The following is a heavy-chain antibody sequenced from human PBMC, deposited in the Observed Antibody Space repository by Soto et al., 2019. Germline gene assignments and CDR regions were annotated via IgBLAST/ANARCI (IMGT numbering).Heavy chain of an antibody. D-gene: IGHD3-10*01. V-gene: IGHV3-11*06. Sequence: PGGSLRLSCAASGFTFSDYYMSWIRHAPGKGLEWVSYISSSSSYTNYADSVKGRFTISRDNAKNSLYPQMNSLRGEDTAVYYCACGSLRDIYFYYGMEVWGLGTTVTVSS. CDR2: ISSSSSYT. J-gene: IGHJ6*01. CDR1: GFTFSDYY. CDR3: ACGSLRDIYFYYGMEV.